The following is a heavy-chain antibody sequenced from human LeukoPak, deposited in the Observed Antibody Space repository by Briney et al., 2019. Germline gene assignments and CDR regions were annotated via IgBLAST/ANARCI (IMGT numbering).Heavy chain of an antibody. CDR1: GGSISSGGYY. J-gene: IGHJ4*02. D-gene: IGHD3-16*02. CDR3: ARERIMITFGGVIVTPSYFDY. Sequence: SETLSLTCTASGGSISSGGYYWSWIRQHPGKGLEWIGYIYYSGSTYYNPSLKSRVTISVDTSKNQFSLKLSSVTAADTAVYYCARERIMITFGGVIVTPSYFDYWGQGTLVTVSS. V-gene: IGHV4-31*03. CDR2: IYYSGST.